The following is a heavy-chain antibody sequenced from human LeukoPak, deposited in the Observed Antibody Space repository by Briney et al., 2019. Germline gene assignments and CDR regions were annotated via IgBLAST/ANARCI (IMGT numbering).Heavy chain of an antibody. D-gene: IGHD3-3*01. CDR1: GYTLTGLS. CDR3: ATEVHLRFLEWLEY. CDR2: FDPEDGET. V-gene: IGHV1-24*01. Sequence: ASVKVSCKVSGYTLTGLSMHWVRQAPGKGLEWMGGFDPEDGETIYAQKFQGRVTMTEDTSTDTAYMELSSLRSEDTAVYYCATEVHLRFLEWLEYWGQGTLVTVSS. J-gene: IGHJ4*02.